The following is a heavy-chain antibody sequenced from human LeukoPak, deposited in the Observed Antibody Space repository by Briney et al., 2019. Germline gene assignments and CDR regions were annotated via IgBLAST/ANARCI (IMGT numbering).Heavy chain of an antibody. CDR3: AKVVLRYFDWLPPFDY. CDR1: GFTFSGYE. D-gene: IGHD3-9*01. Sequence: GGSLRLSCAASGFTFSGYEMNWVRQAPGKGLEWVSYISNSGSTIYYADSVKGRFTISRDNSKNTLYLQMNSLRAEDTAVYYCAKVVLRYFDWLPPFDYWGQGTLVTVSS. V-gene: IGHV3-48*03. CDR2: ISNSGSTI. J-gene: IGHJ4*02.